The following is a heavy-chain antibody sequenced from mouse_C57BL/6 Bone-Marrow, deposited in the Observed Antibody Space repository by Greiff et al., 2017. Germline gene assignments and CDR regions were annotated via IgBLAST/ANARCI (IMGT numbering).Heavy chain of an antibody. CDR3: TTGYYYAMEY. Sequence: VQLQQSGAELVRPGASVKLSCTASGFNINDYYMHWVKQRPEQGLEWIGWIDPEDGDTEYASKVQGKATITADPSSNTAYLQLSSLTSEDTAVFYGTTGYYYAMEYWGQGTSGTVST. V-gene: IGHV14-4*01. CDR2: IDPEDGDT. D-gene: IGHD2-2*01. J-gene: IGHJ4*01. CDR1: GFNINDYY.